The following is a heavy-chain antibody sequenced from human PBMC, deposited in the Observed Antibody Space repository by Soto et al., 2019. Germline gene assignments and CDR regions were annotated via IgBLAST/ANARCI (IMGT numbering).Heavy chain of an antibody. CDR2: LYHSGST. J-gene: IGHJ4*02. D-gene: IGHD3-3*01. CDR3: ARNSYYDFWSGYQRAFDL. Sequence: SETLSLTCGVSGYPISSGYYWGWIRQSPGKGLEWIGSLYHSGSTYYNPSLKSRVTISVDSSKNQFSLKLSSVTAADTAVYYCARNSYYDFWSGYQRAFDLWGQGTLVTVSS. CDR1: GYPISSGYY. V-gene: IGHV4-38-2*01.